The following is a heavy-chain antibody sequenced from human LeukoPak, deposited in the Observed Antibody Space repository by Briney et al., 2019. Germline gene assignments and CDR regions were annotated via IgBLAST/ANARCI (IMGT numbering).Heavy chain of an antibody. V-gene: IGHV3-11*01. Sequence: GGSLRLSCAASGFTFSDYYMSWLRQAPGKGLEWVSYISSSGSTIYYADSVKGRFTISRDNSRNTVSLQMNYLRAEDTAIYYCAKDDAWLQYENWGQGILVTVSS. D-gene: IGHD5-24*01. CDR1: GFTFSDYY. CDR2: ISSSGSTI. CDR3: AKDDAWLQYEN. J-gene: IGHJ4*02.